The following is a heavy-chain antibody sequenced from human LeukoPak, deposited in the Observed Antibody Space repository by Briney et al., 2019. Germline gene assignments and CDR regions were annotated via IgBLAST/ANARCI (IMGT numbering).Heavy chain of an antibody. V-gene: IGHV4-59*01. J-gene: IGHJ4*02. CDR2: IYYSGST. D-gene: IGHD2-15*01. CDR3: ARGVVAASFDY. CDR1: DESFSGYY. Sequence: PSETLSLTCAVYDESFSGYYCSWIRQPPGKGLEWIGYIYYSGSTNYNPSLKSRVTISVDTSKNQFSLKLSSVTAADTAVYYCARGVVAASFDYWGQGTLVTVSS.